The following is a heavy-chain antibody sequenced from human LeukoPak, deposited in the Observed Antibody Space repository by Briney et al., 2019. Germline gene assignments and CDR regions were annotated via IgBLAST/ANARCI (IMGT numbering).Heavy chain of an antibody. CDR1: GGTFSSYA. CDR3: ARGEGYDFWSGYFYYFDY. V-gene: IGHV1-18*01. D-gene: IGHD3-3*01. Sequence: GSVKVSCKASGGTFSSYAISWVRQAPGQGLEWMGWISAYNGNTNYAQKLQGRVTMTTDTSTSTAYMELRSLRSDDTAVYYCARGEGYDFWSGYFYYFDYWGQGTLVTVSS. CDR2: ISAYNGNT. J-gene: IGHJ4*02.